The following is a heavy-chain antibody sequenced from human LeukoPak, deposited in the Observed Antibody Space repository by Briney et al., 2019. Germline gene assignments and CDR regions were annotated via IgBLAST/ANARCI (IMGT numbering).Heavy chain of an antibody. CDR2: IYYSGST. Sequence: SETLSLTCTVSGGSISSSSHYWGWIRQPPGKGLEWIGSIYYSGSTYYSPTLKSRVTISIDTSKNQFSLKLSSVTAADTAVYYCARLAFRMDTAMVSPQYYYYGMDVWGQGTTVTVSS. CDR1: GGSISSSSHY. J-gene: IGHJ6*02. D-gene: IGHD5-18*01. V-gene: IGHV4-39*07. CDR3: ARLAFRMDTAMVSPQYYYYGMDV.